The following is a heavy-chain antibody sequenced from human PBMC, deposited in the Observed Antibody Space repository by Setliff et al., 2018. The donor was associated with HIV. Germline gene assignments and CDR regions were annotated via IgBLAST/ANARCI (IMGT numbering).Heavy chain of an antibody. CDR3: ARTYGSASKLDY. D-gene: IGHD3-10*01. Sequence: GSGPTLVNPTQTLTLTCTFSGFSLSTPGLRVTWIRQPPGKALEWLARIDWEDDKFYSTSLKTRLTISKDTSKNQVFLTMTNMDPVDTATYYCARTYGSASKLDYWGPGTLVTVSS. J-gene: IGHJ4*02. CDR2: IDWEDDK. V-gene: IGHV2-70*04. CDR1: GFSLSTPGLR.